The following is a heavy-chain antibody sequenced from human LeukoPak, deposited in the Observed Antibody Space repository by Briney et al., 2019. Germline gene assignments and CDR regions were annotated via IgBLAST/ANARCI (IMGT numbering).Heavy chain of an antibody. J-gene: IGHJ3*02. D-gene: IGHD6-13*01. Sequence: GASVKVSCKASGGIFSSYSISWVRQAPGQGLEWMGRVIPIQGITNYAQKLQGRVTITADESTSTAYMELSSLRSEDTAVYYCARVIEQQLGPDAFDIWGQGTMVTVSS. CDR1: GGIFSSYS. V-gene: IGHV1-69*04. CDR3: ARVIEQQLGPDAFDI. CDR2: VIPIQGIT.